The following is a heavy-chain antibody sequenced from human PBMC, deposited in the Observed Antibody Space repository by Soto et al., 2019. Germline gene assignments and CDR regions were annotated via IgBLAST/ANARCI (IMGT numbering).Heavy chain of an antibody. J-gene: IGHJ3*02. CDR3: ATGSLNYDILTGYYDAFDI. Sequence: QVQLVQSGAEVKKPGSSVKVSCKASGGTFSSYAISWVRQAPGQGLEWMGGIIPIFGTANYAQKFQGRVTITADESTSTAYMELSSLRSEDTAVYYCATGSLNYDILTGYYDAFDIWGQGTMVTVSS. CDR1: GGTFSSYA. CDR2: IIPIFGTA. D-gene: IGHD3-9*01. V-gene: IGHV1-69*01.